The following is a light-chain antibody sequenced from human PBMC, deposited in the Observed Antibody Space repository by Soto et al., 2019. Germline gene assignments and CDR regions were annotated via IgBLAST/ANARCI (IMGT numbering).Light chain of an antibody. Sequence: ETVLTQSPGTLSLSPGERATLSCRASQSVSSSHLTWYQQKPGQAPRLLIYGASSRATGIPDRFSGSGSGTDFTLTISRLEPEDFALYYCQQFASSPWAFGQGTKVDIK. CDR1: QSVSSSH. J-gene: IGKJ1*01. V-gene: IGKV3-20*01. CDR2: GAS. CDR3: QQFASSPWA.